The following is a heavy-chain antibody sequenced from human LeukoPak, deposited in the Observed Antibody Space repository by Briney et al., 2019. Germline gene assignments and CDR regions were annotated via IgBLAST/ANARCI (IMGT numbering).Heavy chain of an antibody. CDR3: ARDPDSPGTTPHDY. CDR2: IIPIFGTA. CDR1: GGTFKSYA. J-gene: IGHJ4*02. Sequence: SVKVSCKASGGTFKSYAIGWVRQAPGQGLEWMGGIIPIFGTANYAQKFQGRVTITADESTSTAYMELSSLRSEDTAVYYCARDPDSPGTTPHDYWGQGTLVTVSS. V-gene: IGHV1-69*13. D-gene: IGHD1-14*01.